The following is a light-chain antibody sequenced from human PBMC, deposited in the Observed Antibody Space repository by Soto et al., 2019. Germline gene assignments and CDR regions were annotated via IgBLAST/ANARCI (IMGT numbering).Light chain of an antibody. Sequence: TQSPATLSVSPGERATLSCRASQSVSSNLAWYQQKPGQAPRLLIYGASTRATGIPDRFSGSGSGTDFTLTISRLEPEDFAVYYCQQYGSSRTFGQGTKVDI. J-gene: IGKJ1*01. V-gene: IGKV3-20*01. CDR1: QSVSSN. CDR2: GAS. CDR3: QQYGSSRT.